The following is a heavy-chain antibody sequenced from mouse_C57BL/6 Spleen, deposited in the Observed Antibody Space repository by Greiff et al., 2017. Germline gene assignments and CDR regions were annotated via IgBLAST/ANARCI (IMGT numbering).Heavy chain of an antibody. D-gene: IGHD2-4*01. CDR3: ARAPYEYDWYFDG. J-gene: IGHJ1*03. CDR2: TFYSGIT. V-gene: IGHV3-3*01. CDR1: GFSINSDCY. Sequence: EVKLEESGPSLVRPSQTLSLTCTVTGFSINSDCYWIWIRQFPGNKLEYIGYTFYSGITDYNPSLESRTYITRDTSKNQCSLKLRSVTTEDTATYYGARAPYEYDWYFDGWGTGTTGTVSS.